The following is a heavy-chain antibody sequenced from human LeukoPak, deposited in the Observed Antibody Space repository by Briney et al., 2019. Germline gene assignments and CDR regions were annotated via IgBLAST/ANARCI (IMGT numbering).Heavy chain of an antibody. V-gene: IGHV1-58*01. CDR2: IVVGSGNT. CDR3: AKAPGNSYWYFDL. Sequence: GASVKVSCKASGFTFTSSAVQWVRQARGQRLEWIGWIVVGSGNTNYAQKFQERVTITRDMSTSTAYMELSSLRSEDTAVYYCAKAPGNSYWYFDLWGRGTLVTVSS. CDR1: GFTFTSSA. J-gene: IGHJ2*01. D-gene: IGHD4-23*01.